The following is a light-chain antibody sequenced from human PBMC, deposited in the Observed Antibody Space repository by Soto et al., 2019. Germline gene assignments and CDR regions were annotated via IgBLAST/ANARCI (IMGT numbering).Light chain of an antibody. Sequence: DVQMTQSPSTLSASVGDRVTITCRASQSVNSWLAWYQQKPGKVPKLLIYKASSLETVVPSRFSGDGSGTEFTLTIGSLQPDDFASYYCQQYNSYPRPFGQGTKVE. CDR3: QQYNSYPRP. J-gene: IGKJ1*01. V-gene: IGKV1-5*03. CDR1: QSVNSW. CDR2: KAS.